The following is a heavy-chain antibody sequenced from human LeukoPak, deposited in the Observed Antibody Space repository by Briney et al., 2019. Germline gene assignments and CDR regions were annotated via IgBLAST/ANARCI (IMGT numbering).Heavy chain of an antibody. J-gene: IGHJ4*02. CDR2: ISSSGSGT. CDR1: GFTFSSYA. D-gene: IGHD3-22*01. Sequence: GGSLRLSCAASGFTFSSYAMSWVRQAPGKGLEWVSAISSSGSGTYYADSVKGRFAISRDSSKNTLYLQMNSLRAEDTAVYYCAKDDGDGPDYYDSSGYYTLIDYWGQGTLVTVSS. CDR3: AKDDGDGPDYYDSSGYYTLIDY. V-gene: IGHV3-23*01.